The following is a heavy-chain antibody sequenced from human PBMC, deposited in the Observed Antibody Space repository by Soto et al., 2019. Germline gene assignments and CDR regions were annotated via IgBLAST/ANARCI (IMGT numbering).Heavy chain of an antibody. CDR2: IGAYNGKT. J-gene: IGHJ3*02. Sequence: QVQLVQSGAEVKKPGASVKVSCKASGYIFTSDGISWVRQAPGQGLEWMGWIGAYNGKTKYAQKVQGRVTMTTDTSTSAAYMELRSLRSDDTAVYYCARDGYNTAYDIWGQGTMVTVFS. D-gene: IGHD5-12*01. CDR1: GYIFTSDG. CDR3: ARDGYNTAYDI. V-gene: IGHV1-18*01.